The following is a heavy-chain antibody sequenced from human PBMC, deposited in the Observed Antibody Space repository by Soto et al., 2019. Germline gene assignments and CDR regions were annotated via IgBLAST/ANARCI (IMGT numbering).Heavy chain of an antibody. J-gene: IGHJ4*02. CDR1: GFTFSNFG. Sequence: QVQVVESGGGVVQPGRSLRLSCAASGFTFSNFGMHWVRQAPGKGLEGVAVIWHDGKNKYYADSAEGRFTISRDNSKNTLYLQLNSLRAEDTAVYYCARDPGQDEAMDYWGQGTLVTVSS. V-gene: IGHV3-33*01. CDR3: ARDPGQDEAMDY. CDR2: IWHDGKNK.